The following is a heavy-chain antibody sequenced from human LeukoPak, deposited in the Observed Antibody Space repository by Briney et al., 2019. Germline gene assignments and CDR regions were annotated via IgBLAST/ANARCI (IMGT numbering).Heavy chain of an antibody. V-gene: IGHV4-30-4*07. J-gene: IGHJ3*02. CDR3: ARDLSPHMVRGVIGRDDAFDI. CDR2: IYDSGIA. D-gene: IGHD3-10*01. CDR1: GDSITSGGYS. Sequence: PSQTLSLTCVVSGDSITSGGYSWSWIRQPPGKGLEWVGYIYDSGIAFYNPSLKSRVTMSVDTSKNHFFLNLRSVTAADTAVYYCARDLSPHMVRGVIGRDDAFDIWGQGTMVTVSS.